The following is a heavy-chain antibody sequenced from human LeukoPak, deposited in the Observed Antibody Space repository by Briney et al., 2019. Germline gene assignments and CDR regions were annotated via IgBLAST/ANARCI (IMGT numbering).Heavy chain of an antibody. CDR3: AQWLGARRWLADY. D-gene: IGHD6-19*01. CDR2: ISGGGETT. CDR1: GFDFGGACG. V-gene: IGHV3-23*01. Sequence: GGSLRLSCATSGFDFGGACGMGWVRQAPEKGLEWVSTISGGGETTYYADSVKGRFTISRDNSKNTLYLQMNSLRAEDTAVYYCAQWLGARRWLADYWGQGTLVTVSS. J-gene: IGHJ4*02.